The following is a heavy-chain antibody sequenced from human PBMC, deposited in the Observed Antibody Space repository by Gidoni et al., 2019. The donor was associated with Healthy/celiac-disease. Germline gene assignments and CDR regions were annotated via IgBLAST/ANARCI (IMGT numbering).Heavy chain of an antibody. CDR2: INPNSGGT. J-gene: IGHJ4*02. CDR3: ARMALVDIVAAEA. Sequence: QVQLVQSGAEVKKPGASVKVSCKASGYTFTGYYMHWVRQAPGQGLEWMGWINPNSGGTNYAQKLQGRVTMTRDTSISTAYMELSRLRSDDTAVYYCARMALVDIVAAEAWGQGTLVTVSS. D-gene: IGHD5-12*01. V-gene: IGHV1-2*02. CDR1: GYTFTGYY.